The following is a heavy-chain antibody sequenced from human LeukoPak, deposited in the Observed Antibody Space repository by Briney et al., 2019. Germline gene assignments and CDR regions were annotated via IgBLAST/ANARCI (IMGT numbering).Heavy chain of an antibody. CDR3: ARGEERRPAVTTFRWARKPFDF. CDR1: GFTFSSYS. V-gene: IGHV4-39*07. CDR2: IYYSGRT. Sequence: GSLRLSCAASGFTFSSYSMNWVRQPPGKGLEWIGTIYYSGRTSYNPSLKSRVTISVDTSKNQFSLNLRSMTAADTAVYYCARGEERRPAVTTFRWARKPFDFWGQGTLVTVSS. D-gene: IGHD4-17*01. J-gene: IGHJ4*02.